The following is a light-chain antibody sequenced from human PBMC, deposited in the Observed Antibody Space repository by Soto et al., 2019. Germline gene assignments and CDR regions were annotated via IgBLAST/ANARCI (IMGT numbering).Light chain of an antibody. CDR1: QSLLHSNGYNY. CDR2: LGS. CDR3: MQALQTPRFT. J-gene: IGKJ3*01. V-gene: IGKV2-28*01. Sequence: DIVMTQSPLSLPVTPGEPASISCRSSQSLLHSNGYNYLDWYLQKPGQSPQLLIYLGSNRASGIPDRFSGSGSATDFTLKISRVEAEDVGVYYCMQALQTPRFTFGPGTKVDIK.